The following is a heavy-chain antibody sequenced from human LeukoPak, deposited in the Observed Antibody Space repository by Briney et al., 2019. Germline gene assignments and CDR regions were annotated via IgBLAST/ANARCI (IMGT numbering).Heavy chain of an antibody. J-gene: IGHJ4*02. CDR1: XXSVSXNXXA. CDR3: ARSPEAYDSCGCDY. Sequence: LSXTXAISXXSVSXNXXAWNWIRQSPSXGLXXLGXTYYRSKWYNDYALSVKSRITINPDTTKNQFSLQLNSVTPEDTAVYYCARSPEAYDSCGCDYWGQGTLVTVSS. CDR2: TYYRSKWYN. D-gene: IGHD3-22*01. V-gene: IGHV6-1*01.